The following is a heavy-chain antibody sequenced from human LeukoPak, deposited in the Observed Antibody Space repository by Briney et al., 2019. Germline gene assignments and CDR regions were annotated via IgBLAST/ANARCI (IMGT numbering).Heavy chain of an antibody. V-gene: IGHV1-18*01. J-gene: IGHJ6*02. D-gene: IGHD3-3*01. Sequence: GESLKVSCKASGYTFTSYGISWVRQAPGQGLEWMGWISAYNGNTNYAQKLQGRVTMTTDTSTSTAYMELRSLRSDDTAVYYCARVRGSPGDFWSGSLYRYYYYYYGMDIWGQGTTVTVSS. CDR3: ARVRGSPGDFWSGSLYRYYYYYYGMDI. CDR2: ISAYNGNT. CDR1: GYTFTSYG.